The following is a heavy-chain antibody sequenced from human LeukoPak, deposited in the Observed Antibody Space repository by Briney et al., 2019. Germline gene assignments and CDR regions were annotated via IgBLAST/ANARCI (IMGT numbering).Heavy chain of an antibody. D-gene: IGHD3-22*01. Sequence: ASVKVSCKASGYTFTGYYMHWVRQAPGQGLEWMGWISAYNGNTNHAQKLQGRVTMTTDTSTSTAYMELRSLRSDDTAVYYCARDLTMIVVGKWDAFDIWGQGTMVTVSS. CDR3: ARDLTMIVVGKWDAFDI. J-gene: IGHJ3*02. CDR2: ISAYNGNT. CDR1: GYTFTGYY. V-gene: IGHV1-18*04.